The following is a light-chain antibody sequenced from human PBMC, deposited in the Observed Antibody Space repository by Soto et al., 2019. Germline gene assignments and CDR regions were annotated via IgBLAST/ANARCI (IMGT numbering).Light chain of an antibody. V-gene: IGKV3-20*01. CDR3: QQDGSVPLT. CDR2: RAS. Sequence: EIVFTQSPVTLSLSPGERATLSCRASQSISSNYLAWYQQKPGQAPRLLIYRASSRVTGIPDRFSGTGSGTDFTLTISRLEPEDFAVYYCQQDGSVPLTFGGGTKWIS. CDR1: QSISSNY. J-gene: IGKJ4*01.